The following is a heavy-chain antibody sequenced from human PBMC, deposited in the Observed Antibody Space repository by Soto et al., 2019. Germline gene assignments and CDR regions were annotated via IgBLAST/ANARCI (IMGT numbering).Heavy chain of an antibody. J-gene: IGHJ4*02. CDR1: GGSISSGGYY. V-gene: IGHV4-61*08. Sequence: SETLSLTCTVSGGSISSGGYYWNWLRQPPGNGLEGIGYILYSGSTNYNPSFKSRVTLSVDTSRNQFSLRLSSVTAADTAMYYCARGRGCYTYWGQGTLVTVSS. CDR3: ARGRGCYTY. D-gene: IGHD6-19*01. CDR2: ILYSGST.